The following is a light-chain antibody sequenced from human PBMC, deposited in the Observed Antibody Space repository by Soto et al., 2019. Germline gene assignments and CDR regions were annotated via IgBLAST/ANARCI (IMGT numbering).Light chain of an antibody. J-gene: IGKJ4*01. CDR1: QSINRD. V-gene: IGKV1-39*01. CDR3: QQSYTAPLT. CDR2: AAS. Sequence: DIQMTQSPSSLSASVGDRVTITCRASQSINRDLNWFQQKPGKAPDLLIYAASTLQSGVPSRFSGSVSGTDFTLTISSLQPEDFATYYCQQSYTAPLTFGGGTKVEIK.